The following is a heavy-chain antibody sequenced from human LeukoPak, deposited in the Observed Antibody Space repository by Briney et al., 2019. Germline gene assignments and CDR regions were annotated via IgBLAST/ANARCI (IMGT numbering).Heavy chain of an antibody. Sequence: PGGSLRLSCAVSGLSFSNYWRHWVRQAPGKGLVWVARTNLHGTTVDYADSVKGRFTISRDNAKNTLFLQMNSLRAEDTAVYYCASGYTYVRLGDHWGQGTLVTVSS. CDR3: ASGYTYVRLGDH. D-gene: IGHD5-18*01. CDR1: GLSFSNYW. J-gene: IGHJ4*02. V-gene: IGHV3-74*01. CDR2: TNLHGTTV.